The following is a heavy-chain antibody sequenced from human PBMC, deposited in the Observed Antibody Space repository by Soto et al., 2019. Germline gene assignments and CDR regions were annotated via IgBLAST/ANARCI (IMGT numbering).Heavy chain of an antibody. D-gene: IGHD4-17*01. CDR2: INPKSGNT. CDR1: GYTCTNYD. Sequence: QVQLVQCGAEVKKPGASVKVSCKASGYTCTNYDINWVRQAIGQGLEWMGWINPKSGNTGYAQQFQGRVIMTRSTYISTAYMELSSLRSEDTAVYYCVRVYGEIDYWGQGTLVTVSS. J-gene: IGHJ4*02. V-gene: IGHV1-8*01. CDR3: VRVYGEIDY.